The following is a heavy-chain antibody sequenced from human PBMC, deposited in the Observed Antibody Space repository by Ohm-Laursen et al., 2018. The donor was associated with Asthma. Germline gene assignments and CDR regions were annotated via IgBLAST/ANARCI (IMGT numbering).Heavy chain of an antibody. CDR1: GFTFRSYA. D-gene: IGHD3/OR15-3a*01. CDR2: INEDGSDI. V-gene: IGHV3-7*02. CDR3: ARVDPQY. J-gene: IGHJ4*02. Sequence: SLRLSCTAFGFTFRSYAMHWVRQAPGKGLEWVANINEDGSDINYADSVKGRFTISRDNAKNSQYLQMNSLRAEDTAVYYCARVDPQYWGQGTLVTVSS.